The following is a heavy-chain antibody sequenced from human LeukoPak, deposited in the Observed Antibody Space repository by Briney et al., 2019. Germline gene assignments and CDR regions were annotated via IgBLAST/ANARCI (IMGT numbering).Heavy chain of an antibody. CDR2: ISGSGGST. D-gene: IGHD4-11*01. V-gene: IGHV3-23*01. CDR3: AKAGMGKDYSNPYYYYYMDV. CDR1: GFTFSSYA. J-gene: IGHJ6*03. Sequence: PGGSLRLSCAASGFTFSSYAMSWVRQAPGKGLEWVSAISGSGGSTYYADSVKGGFTISRDNSKNTMYLQMNSLRAEDTAVYYCAKAGMGKDYSNPYYYYYMDVWGKGTTVTVSS.